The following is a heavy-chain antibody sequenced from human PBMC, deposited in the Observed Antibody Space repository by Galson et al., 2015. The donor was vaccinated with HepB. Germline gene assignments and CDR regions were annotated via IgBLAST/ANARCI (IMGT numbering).Heavy chain of an antibody. D-gene: IGHD3-3*01. J-gene: IGHJ6*03. Sequence: SLRLSCAVSGFPFSNFWMTWVRKAPGKGLKWVANIKQDGNEKYYVDSVKGRFTISRDNAKNSLYLQMNSLRVEDTAVYYCARRADFWSGYFGYYYHYMDVWGKGTTVTVSS. CDR2: IKQDGNEK. V-gene: IGHV3-7*01. CDR1: GFPFSNFW. CDR3: ARRADFWSGYFGYYYHYMDV.